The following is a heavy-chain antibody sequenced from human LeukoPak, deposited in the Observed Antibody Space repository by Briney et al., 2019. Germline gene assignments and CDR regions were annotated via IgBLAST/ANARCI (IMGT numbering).Heavy chain of an antibody. Sequence: PSETLSLTCAVYGGSFSGYYWSWIRQPPGKGLEWIGEINHSGSTNYNPSLKSRVTISVDTSKNQFSLKLSSVTAADTAVYYCARVDREYSSSDWFDPWGQGTLVTVSS. CDR3: ARVDREYSSSDWFDP. D-gene: IGHD6-6*01. J-gene: IGHJ5*02. CDR1: GGSFSGYY. V-gene: IGHV4-34*01. CDR2: INHSGST.